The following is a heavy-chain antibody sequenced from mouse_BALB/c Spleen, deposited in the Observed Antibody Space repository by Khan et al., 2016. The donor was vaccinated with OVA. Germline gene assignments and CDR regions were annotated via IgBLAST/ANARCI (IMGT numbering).Heavy chain of an antibody. CDR3: ARRGVYGIVAY. Sequence: VQLQESGAELAKPGASVKMSCKASGYTFTTYWMHWVKQRPGQGLDWIGYINPSTGYTEYNQKFKDKATLTADQSSSTAYMQLNSLTSEDSAVYYCARRGVYGIVAYWGQGTLVTVSA. V-gene: IGHV1-7*01. D-gene: IGHD2-1*01. J-gene: IGHJ3*01. CDR1: GYTFTTYW. CDR2: INPSTGYT.